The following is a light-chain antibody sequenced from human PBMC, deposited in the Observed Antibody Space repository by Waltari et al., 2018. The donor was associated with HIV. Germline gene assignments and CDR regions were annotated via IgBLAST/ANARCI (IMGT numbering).Light chain of an antibody. CDR2: LAS. CDR1: HNILYYSNNKNY. V-gene: IGKV4-1*01. J-gene: IGKJ1*01. Sequence: DIVMTQSPDSLAVSLGERATINCKSSHNILYYSNNKNYLAWYQQKPGRPPNLFIALASNRESGVPDRFSGSGSGTDCTLTITSLQAEDVAVYYCQKYYNIPWTFGHGTKVEIK. CDR3: QKYYNIPWT.